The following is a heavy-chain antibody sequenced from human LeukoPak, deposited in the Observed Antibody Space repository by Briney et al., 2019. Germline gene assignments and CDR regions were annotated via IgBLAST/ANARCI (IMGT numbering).Heavy chain of an antibody. CDR2: ISDSGGRT. J-gene: IGHJ4*02. CDR3: AKRGVVIRVILVGFHKEAYYFDS. CDR1: GITLSNYG. Sequence: GGSLRLSCAVSGITLSNYGMSWVRQAPGEGLEWVAAISDSGGRTKYADSVKGRFTISRDNAKNTLYLQMNSLRAEDTAVYFCAKRGVVIRVILVGFHKEAYYFDSWGQGALVTVSS. D-gene: IGHD3-22*01. V-gene: IGHV3-23*01.